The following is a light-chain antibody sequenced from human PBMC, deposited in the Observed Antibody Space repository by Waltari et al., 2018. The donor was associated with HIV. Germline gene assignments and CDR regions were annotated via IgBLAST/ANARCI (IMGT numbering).Light chain of an antibody. CDR1: RASIATNY. CDR3: QSYDNTGVV. CDR2: EDN. J-gene: IGLJ2*01. V-gene: IGLV6-57*01. Sequence: NFILTQPHSVSESPGKTVTIPCTRSRASIATNYVPWYQLRPGTSPPTVIYEDNQRPSGVPDRFSGSSDSSSKSASRTIPGLKTEDEADYYCQSYDNTGVVFGGGTNLTVL.